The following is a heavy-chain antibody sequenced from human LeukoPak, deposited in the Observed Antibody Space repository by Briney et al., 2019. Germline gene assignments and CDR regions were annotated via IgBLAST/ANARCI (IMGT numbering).Heavy chain of an antibody. V-gene: IGHV4-34*01. J-gene: IGHJ3*02. CDR3: AREEDCSGGNCYLGNAFDI. D-gene: IGHD2-15*01. Sequence: SETLSLTCAVYGGAFSGYYWSWMRQPPGTGLEWMGEINNSGSINYNASLKSRATMLGDASKNQFSRKLSTETAADTAVYYCAREEDCSGGNCYLGNAFDIWGEGTMVTVSS. CDR2: INNSGSI. CDR1: GGAFSGYY.